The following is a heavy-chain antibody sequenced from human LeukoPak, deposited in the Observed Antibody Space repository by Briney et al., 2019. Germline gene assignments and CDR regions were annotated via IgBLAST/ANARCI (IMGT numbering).Heavy chain of an antibody. CDR2: NYPDDSDT. V-gene: IGHV5-51*01. J-gene: IGHJ4*02. CDR3: ARRLVGVATDY. Sequence: GGALKISFKGSGYSFTSYWIGWVRQMPGKGGEGMGLNYPDDSDTRYSPSFQGQVTISADKSISTAYLQWSSLKASDTAIYYCARRLVGVATDYWGQGTLVTVSS. CDR1: GYSFTSYW. D-gene: IGHD2-2*01.